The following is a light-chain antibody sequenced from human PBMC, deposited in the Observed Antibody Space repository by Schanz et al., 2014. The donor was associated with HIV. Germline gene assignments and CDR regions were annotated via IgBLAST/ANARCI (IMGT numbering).Light chain of an antibody. CDR2: AAS. Sequence: DIQMTQSPSSQSASVGDRVTITCRASQDIGNDLGWYQQKPGQAPKRLIYAASNSQSGVPSRFSGSGSETXFTLTISSLQPEXXATYYCQQSYSTPRTFGQGTKVEIK. J-gene: IGKJ1*01. CDR1: QDIGND. CDR3: QQSYSTPRT. V-gene: IGKV1-39*01.